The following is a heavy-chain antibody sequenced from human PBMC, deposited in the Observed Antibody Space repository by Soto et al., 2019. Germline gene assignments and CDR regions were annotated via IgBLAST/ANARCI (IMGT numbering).Heavy chain of an antibody. CDR2: IVVGTGST. D-gene: IGHD1-20*01. CDR3: AADREQPDPYKWVDP. V-gene: IGHV1-58*02. J-gene: IGHJ5*02. Sequence: QMQLVQSGPEMKKPGTSVKVSCKASGFIFGTSAIQWVRQARGHRLEWIGWIVVGTGSTNYAQKFQDRVTFTRDMSTSTAFMELYSLIPEDTAVYYCAADREQPDPYKWVDPWGQGTLVTVSS. CDR1: GFIFGTSA.